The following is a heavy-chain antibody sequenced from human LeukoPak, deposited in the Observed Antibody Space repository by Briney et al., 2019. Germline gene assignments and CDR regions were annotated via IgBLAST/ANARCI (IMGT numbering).Heavy chain of an antibody. J-gene: IGHJ3*02. CDR1: GFTFSSYA. V-gene: IGHV3-30*18. CDR2: ISYDGSNK. CDR3: AKVQSGYYYGGAFDI. D-gene: IGHD3-22*01. Sequence: QPGGSLRLSCAASGFTFSSYAMSWVRQAPGKGLEWVAVISYDGSNKYYADSVKGRFTISRDNSKNTLYLQMNSLRAEDTAVYYCAKVQSGYYYGGAFDIWGQGTMVTVSS.